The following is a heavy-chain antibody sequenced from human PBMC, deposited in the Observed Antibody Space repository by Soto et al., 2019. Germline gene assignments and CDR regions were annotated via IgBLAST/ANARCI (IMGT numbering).Heavy chain of an antibody. Sequence: PGESLKISCKGSGYSFTSYWISWVRQMPGKGLEWMGRIDPSDSYTNYSPSFQGHVTISAEKSISTAYLQWSSLKASDTAMYYCARPLAARLYYYYGMDVWGQGTTVTVSS. CDR2: IDPSDSYT. D-gene: IGHD6-6*01. CDR3: ARPLAARLYYYYGMDV. CDR1: GYSFTSYW. V-gene: IGHV5-10-1*01. J-gene: IGHJ6*02.